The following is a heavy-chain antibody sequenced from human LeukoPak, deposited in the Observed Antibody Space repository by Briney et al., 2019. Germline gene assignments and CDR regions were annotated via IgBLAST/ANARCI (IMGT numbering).Heavy chain of an antibody. CDR3: ARRAGAYSHPYDY. D-gene: IGHD4/OR15-4a*01. CDR2: ISSTSSFI. CDR1: GFTFSSYS. J-gene: IGHJ4*02. V-gene: IGHV3-21*04. Sequence: GGSLRLSCAASGFTFSSYSMNWVRQAPGKGLEWVSSISSTSSFIYYAGSLKGRFTISRDNAKNSLYLQMNSLRAEDTAVYYCARRAGAYSHPYDYWGQGTLVTVFS.